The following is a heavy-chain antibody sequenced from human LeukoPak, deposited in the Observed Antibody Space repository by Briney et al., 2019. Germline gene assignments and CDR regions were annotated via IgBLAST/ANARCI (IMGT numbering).Heavy chain of an antibody. CDR3: ARDPYSGSYGDYYYYFMDI. V-gene: IGHV3-30*02. CDR1: GFTFSSYG. Sequence: GGSLRLSCAASGFTFSSYGMHWVRQAPGKGLEWVAFIRYDGSNKYYADSVKGRFTISRDNAKNSLYLQMNSLRADDTAVYYCARDPYSGSYGDYYYYFMDIWGKGTTVTISS. D-gene: IGHD1-26*01. CDR2: IRYDGSNK. J-gene: IGHJ6*03.